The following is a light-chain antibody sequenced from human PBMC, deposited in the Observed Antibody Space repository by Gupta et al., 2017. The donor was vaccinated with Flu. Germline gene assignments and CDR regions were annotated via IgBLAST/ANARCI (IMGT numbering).Light chain of an antibody. CDR3: QHGNRSFPMCT. CDR1: QGISNE. V-gene: IGKV1-17*01. J-gene: IGKJ2*02. Sequence: SLSESGGDSVTITCRASQGISNELGWYQQKPGKAPRLLIFDASTWQAGVPSRCSVSGSGTEFTLTISSRRPADFAAYYCQHGNRSFPMCTFGQGTKVEIK. CDR2: DAS.